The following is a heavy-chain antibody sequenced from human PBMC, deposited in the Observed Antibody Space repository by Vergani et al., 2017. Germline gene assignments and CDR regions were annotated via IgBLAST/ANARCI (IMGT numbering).Heavy chain of an antibody. CDR2: IKQDGSEK. J-gene: IGHJ3*02. Sequence: EVQLVESGGGLVQPGGSLRLSCAASGFTFSSYWMSWVRQAPGKGLEWVANIKQDGSEKYYVDSVKGRFTISRDNAKNSLYLQMNSLRAEDTAVYYCARESGTRHIVVVSDAFDIWGQGTMVTVSS. CDR3: ARESGTRHIVVVSDAFDI. D-gene: IGHD2-21*01. V-gene: IGHV3-7*01. CDR1: GFTFSSYW.